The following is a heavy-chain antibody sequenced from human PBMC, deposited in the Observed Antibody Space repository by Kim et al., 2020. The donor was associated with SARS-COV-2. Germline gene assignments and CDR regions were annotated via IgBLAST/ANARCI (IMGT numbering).Heavy chain of an antibody. Sequence: ASVTVSCKASGYTFTSYAMHWVRQAPGQRLEWMGWINAGNGNTKYSQKFQGRVTITRDTSASTAYMELSSLRSEDTAVYYCAMGRITIFGVVIQSFDYWGQGTLVTVSS. J-gene: IGHJ4*02. CDR1: GYTFTSYA. CDR2: INAGNGNT. D-gene: IGHD3-3*01. CDR3: AMGRITIFGVVIQSFDY. V-gene: IGHV1-3*01.